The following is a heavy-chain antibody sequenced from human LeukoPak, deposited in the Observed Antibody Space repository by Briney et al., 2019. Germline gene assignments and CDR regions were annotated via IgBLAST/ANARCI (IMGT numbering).Heavy chain of an antibody. D-gene: IGHD1-26*01. Sequence: SETLSLTCTVSGGSIISDYWSWFRQPPGKGLEWIGYIYYSGSTNYNPSLKSRVTILVDTSKNQFSLKLSSVTAADTAVYYCARWTYSGSYYYKDVWGKGTTVTVSS. J-gene: IGHJ6*03. CDR2: IYYSGST. CDR3: ARWTYSGSYYYKDV. CDR1: GGSIISDY. V-gene: IGHV4-59*01.